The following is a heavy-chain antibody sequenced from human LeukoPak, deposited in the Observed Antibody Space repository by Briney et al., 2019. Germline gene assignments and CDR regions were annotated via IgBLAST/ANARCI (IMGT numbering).Heavy chain of an antibody. CDR3: AREGDTAMVSDAFDI. D-gene: IGHD5-18*01. J-gene: IGHJ3*02. Sequence: GASVKVSCKTSGYTFTNYGISWVRQAPGLGLEWMGWISAYNGNTNYAQKVQGRVTMTTDTSTSTAYMELRSLRFDDTAVYYCAREGDTAMVSDAFDIWGQGTMVTVSS. CDR2: ISAYNGNT. V-gene: IGHV1-18*01. CDR1: GYTFTNYG.